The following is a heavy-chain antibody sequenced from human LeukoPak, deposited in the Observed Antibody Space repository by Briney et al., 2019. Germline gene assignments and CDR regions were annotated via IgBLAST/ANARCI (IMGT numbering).Heavy chain of an antibody. V-gene: IGHV4-59*12. Sequence: PSETLSLTCSVSGGSISNYYWSWIRQSPGKGPEWIGYIYNSGGTNYNPSLKSRVTISLDTSKKQFSLKLSSVTAADTAVYYCARLLNWFDPWGQGTLVTVSS. J-gene: IGHJ5*02. CDR3: ARLLNWFDP. CDR2: IYNSGGT. CDR1: GGSISNYY.